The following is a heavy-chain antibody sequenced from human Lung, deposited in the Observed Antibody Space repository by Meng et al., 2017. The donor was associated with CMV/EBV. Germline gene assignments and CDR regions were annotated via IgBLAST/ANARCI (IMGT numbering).Heavy chain of an antibody. D-gene: IGHD2-15*01. CDR3: ERGVCSGSSWPPSITGVTADAFDV. J-gene: IGHJ3*01. CDR1: GDSIRSGAYY. V-gene: IGHV4-31*03. CDR2: IYYRGIT. Sequence: SDILSPXCPLSGDSIRSGAYYWSWMRQRPGEGLEWIAFIYYRGITPYTPGRRSRLTISVDMSKNQFSMRLRSVTAADTAKYYCERGVCSGSSWPPSITGVTADAFDVWGPGTMVTVSS.